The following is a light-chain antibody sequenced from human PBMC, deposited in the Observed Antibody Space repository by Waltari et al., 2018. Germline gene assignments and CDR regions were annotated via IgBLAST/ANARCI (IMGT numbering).Light chain of an antibody. CDR2: RVS. V-gene: IGKV2-30*02. CDR1: QSLVHRDGSTY. J-gene: IGKJ4*01. Sequence: DVVMTQSPLSLPVTLGQPVSISCRSSQSLVHRDGSTYLNWFHQRPGQSPRRLIYRVSNRDSGVPDRFSGSGSGSDFTLIISRVEAEDVGVYFCMQGTHWLPSFGGGTKVEIK. CDR3: MQGTHWLPS.